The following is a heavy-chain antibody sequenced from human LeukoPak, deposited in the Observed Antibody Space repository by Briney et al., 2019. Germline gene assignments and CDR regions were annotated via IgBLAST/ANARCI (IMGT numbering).Heavy chain of an antibody. Sequence: SETLSLTCVVHGETFSGYYWSWIRQPPGKGLEWIGEINHSGNTNYNPSLKSRVTMSVDTSKNQFSLKLSSVTAANRAVYYCARGRFRIAARPMYNWFDPWGQGTLVTVSS. CDR2: INHSGNT. CDR1: GETFSGYY. J-gene: IGHJ5*02. D-gene: IGHD6-6*01. V-gene: IGHV4-34*01. CDR3: ARGRFRIAARPMYNWFDP.